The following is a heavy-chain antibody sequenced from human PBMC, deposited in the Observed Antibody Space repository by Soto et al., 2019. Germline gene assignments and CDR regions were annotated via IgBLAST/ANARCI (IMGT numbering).Heavy chain of an antibody. CDR2: INAGNGNT. CDR3: ARGTMVRGVKNNWFDP. V-gene: IGHV1-3*01. CDR1: GYTFTSYA. D-gene: IGHD3-10*01. J-gene: IGHJ5*02. Sequence: ASVKVSCKASGYTFTSYAMHWVRQAPGQRLEWMGWINAGNGNTKYSQKFQGRVTITRDTSASTAYMELSSLRSEDTAVYYRARGTMVRGVKNNWFDPWGQGTLVTVSS.